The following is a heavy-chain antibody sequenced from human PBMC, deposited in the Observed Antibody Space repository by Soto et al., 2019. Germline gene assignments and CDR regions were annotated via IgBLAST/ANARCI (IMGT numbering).Heavy chain of an antibody. D-gene: IGHD6-13*01. Sequence: SLKVSCKASGGTFSSYAISWVRQAPGQGLEWMGGIIPIFGTANYAQKFQGRVTITADESTSTAYMELSSLRSEDTAVYYCARDRRSIAAAGRFDPWGQGTLVTVSS. CDR1: GGTFSSYA. CDR2: IIPIFGTA. J-gene: IGHJ5*02. CDR3: ARDRRSIAAAGRFDP. V-gene: IGHV1-69*13.